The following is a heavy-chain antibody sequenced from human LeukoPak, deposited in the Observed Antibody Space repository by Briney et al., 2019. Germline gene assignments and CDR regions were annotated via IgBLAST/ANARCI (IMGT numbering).Heavy chain of an antibody. D-gene: IGHD6-13*01. CDR3: ARKDTSSWYEYFDL. J-gene: IGHJ4*02. Sequence: SETLSLTCAVYGGSFSGYYWSWIRQPPGKGLEWIGEINHSGSTNYNPSLKSQVTILVDKSKNQFSLKLRSVTAADTAVYFCARKDTSSWYEYFDLWGQGTLVIVSS. CDR1: GGSFSGYY. V-gene: IGHV4-34*01. CDR2: INHSGST.